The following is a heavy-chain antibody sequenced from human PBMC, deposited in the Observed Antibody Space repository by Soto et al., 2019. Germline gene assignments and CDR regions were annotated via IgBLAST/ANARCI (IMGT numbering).Heavy chain of an antibody. D-gene: IGHD3-10*01. CDR2: IDPSDSYT. Sequence: LVESLKVSCKGSGDSFTSYWSSWVRQMPGKGLEWMGRIDPSDSYTNYSPSFQGHVTISADKSISTAYLQWSSLKASDTAMYYCATLSVGFGELLTYWGQGTLVPVSS. V-gene: IGHV5-10-1*01. CDR3: ATLSVGFGELLTY. CDR1: GDSFTSYW. J-gene: IGHJ4*02.